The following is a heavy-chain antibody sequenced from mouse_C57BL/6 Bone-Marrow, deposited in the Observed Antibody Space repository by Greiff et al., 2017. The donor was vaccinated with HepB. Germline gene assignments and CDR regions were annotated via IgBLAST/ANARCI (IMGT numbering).Heavy chain of an antibody. Sequence: VQLQQPGAELVKPGASVKLSCKASGYTFTSYWMHWVKQRPGQGLEWIGMIHPNSGSTNYNEKFKSKATLTVDKSSSTAYMQLSSLTSEDSAVYYCARSPYYDGSSWYFDVWGTGTTVTVSS. V-gene: IGHV1-64*01. D-gene: IGHD1-1*01. CDR1: GYTFTSYW. CDR3: ARSPYYDGSSWYFDV. CDR2: IHPNSGST. J-gene: IGHJ1*03.